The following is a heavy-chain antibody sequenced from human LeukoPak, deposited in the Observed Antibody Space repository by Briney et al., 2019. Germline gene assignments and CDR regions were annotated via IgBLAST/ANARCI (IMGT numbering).Heavy chain of an antibody. CDR2: IYYSGSS. Sequence: SETLSLTCSVSGGSISSSSSYWGWIRQPPGKGLEWIGSIYYSGSSFDNPALKSRVTISVDTSKNQFSLKLSSVTAADTAVYYCARDGAGYCSSTSCRAGVDYWGQGTLVTVSS. V-gene: IGHV4-39*02. D-gene: IGHD2-2*01. CDR3: ARDGAGYCSSTSCRAGVDY. CDR1: GGSISSSSSY. J-gene: IGHJ4*02.